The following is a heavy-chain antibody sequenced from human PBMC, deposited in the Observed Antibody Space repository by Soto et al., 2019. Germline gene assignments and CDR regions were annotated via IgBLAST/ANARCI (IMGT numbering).Heavy chain of an antibody. Sequence: QLQLQESGPGLVKPSETLSLTCTVSGGSISSSSYYWGWIRQPPGKGLEWIGSIYYSGSTYYNPSLKRRLTISVDTSKTQFSLTLSSVTAADPAVYYCASSTPKLAWGQGTLVTVSS. CDR3: ASSTPKLA. CDR1: GGSISSSSYY. CDR2: IYYSGST. V-gene: IGHV4-39*01. J-gene: IGHJ5*02. D-gene: IGHD6-13*01.